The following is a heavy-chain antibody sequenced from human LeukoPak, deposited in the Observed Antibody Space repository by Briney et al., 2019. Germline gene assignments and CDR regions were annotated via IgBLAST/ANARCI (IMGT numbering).Heavy chain of an antibody. D-gene: IGHD3-10*01. V-gene: IGHV4-59*01. Sequence: SETLSLTCTVSGGSISSYYWSWIRQPPGKGLEWIGYIYYSGSTSYNPSLKSRVTISVDTSKNQFSLKLSSVTAADTAVYYCARGMVRGVDYWGQGTLVTVSS. J-gene: IGHJ4*02. CDR1: GGSISSYY. CDR2: IYYSGST. CDR3: ARGMVRGVDY.